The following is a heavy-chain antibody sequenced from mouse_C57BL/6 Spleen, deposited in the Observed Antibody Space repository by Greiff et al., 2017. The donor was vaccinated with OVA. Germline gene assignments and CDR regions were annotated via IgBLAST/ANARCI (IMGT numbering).Heavy chain of an antibody. CDR1: GYTFTSYW. Sequence: VQLQQPGAELVKPGASVKMSCKASGYTFTSYWITWVKQRPGQGLEWIGDIYPGSGSTNYNEKFKSKATLTVDTSSSTAYMQLSSLTSEDSAVYYCARIYYDYDRSAYFDYWGQGTTLTVSS. CDR3: ARIYYDYDRSAYFDY. V-gene: IGHV1-55*01. D-gene: IGHD2-4*01. CDR2: IYPGSGST. J-gene: IGHJ2*01.